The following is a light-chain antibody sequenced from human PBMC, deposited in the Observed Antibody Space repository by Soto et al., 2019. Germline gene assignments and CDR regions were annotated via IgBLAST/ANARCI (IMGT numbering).Light chain of an antibody. J-gene: IGLJ3*02. CDR3: CSYAGSYNLGV. Sequence: QSALTQPPSVSGSPGQSVTISCTGTSTDFVSYNRVSWYQQPPGTAPKLIIYEASNRPSGVPDRFSGSKSGNTASLTISGLQAADEADYYCCSYAGSYNLGVFGGGTKVTVL. V-gene: IGLV2-18*02. CDR1: STDFVSYNR. CDR2: EAS.